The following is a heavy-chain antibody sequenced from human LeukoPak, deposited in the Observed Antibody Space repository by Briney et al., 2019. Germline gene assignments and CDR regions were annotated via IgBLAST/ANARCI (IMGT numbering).Heavy chain of an antibody. D-gene: IGHD2-2*01. CDR2: IYYTGST. Sequence: SETLSLTCTVAGGSISSFYWHWIRQPPGKGLEWIGNIYYTGSTNYNPSLKSRVTISVDRSKNQFSLKLTSLTAADTAVYCCAREGCSSTSCSQTSFGSWGQGTLVSVSS. J-gene: IGHJ4*02. CDR3: AREGCSSTSCSQTSFGS. CDR1: GGSISSFY. V-gene: IGHV4-59*01.